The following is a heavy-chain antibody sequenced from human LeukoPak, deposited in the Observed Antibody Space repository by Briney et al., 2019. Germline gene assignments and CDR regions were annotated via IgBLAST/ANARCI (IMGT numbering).Heavy chain of an antibody. D-gene: IGHD2-2*01. J-gene: IGHJ4*02. Sequence: SETLSLTCTVSGGSISSSSYYWGWIRQPPGKGLEWIGSIYYSGSTYYNPSLKSRVTISVDTSENQFSLKLSSVTAADTAVYYCANGCGVGYCSSTSFWGQGTLVTVSS. V-gene: IGHV4-39*07. CDR1: GGSISSSSYY. CDR2: IYYSGST. CDR3: ANGCGVGYCSSTSF.